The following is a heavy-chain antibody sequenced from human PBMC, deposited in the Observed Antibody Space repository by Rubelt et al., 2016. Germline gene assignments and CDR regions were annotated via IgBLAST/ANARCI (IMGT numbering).Heavy chain of an antibody. CDR2: INHSGST. Sequence: QVQLQQWGAGLLKPSETLPLTCAVYGGSFSGYYWSWIRQPPGKGLEWIGEINHSGSTTYNPSLTSRVTISVATSKTQFSLKLSSVTAADTAVYYCARVGSSWYSYYYGMDVWGQGTTVTVSS. D-gene: IGHD6-13*01. J-gene: IGHJ6*02. CDR1: GGSFSGYY. V-gene: IGHV4-34*01. CDR3: ARVGSSWYSYYYGMDV.